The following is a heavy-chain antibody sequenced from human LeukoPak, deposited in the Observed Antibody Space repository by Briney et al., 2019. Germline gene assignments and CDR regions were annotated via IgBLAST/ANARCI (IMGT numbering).Heavy chain of an antibody. V-gene: IGHV4-34*01. J-gene: IGHJ4*02. CDR2: INHSGSA. D-gene: IGHD2-15*01. CDR3: ARHRGTVVAATIDY. CDR1: GRSFSGYY. Sequence: SETLSLTCAVYGRSFSGYYWSWIRQPPGKGLEWIGEINHSGSANYNPSLKSRVTISVDTSKNQFSLKLSSVTAADTAVYYCARHRGTVVAATIDYWGQGTLVTVSS.